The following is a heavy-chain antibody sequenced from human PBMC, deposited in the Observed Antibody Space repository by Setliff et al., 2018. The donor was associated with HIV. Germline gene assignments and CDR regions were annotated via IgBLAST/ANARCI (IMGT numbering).Heavy chain of an antibody. J-gene: IGHJ6*02. Sequence: SETLSLTCAVYGGSFSGYYWSWIRQPPGKGLEWTGEINHDRTTNYNPSLRSRVTISVDTSKNQFSLKLTSMSAADTAVYYCARGWVRGPIISPGTYFSYGLDVWGQGTPVTVSS. D-gene: IGHD3-10*01. V-gene: IGHV4-34*01. CDR2: INHDRTT. CDR3: ARGWVRGPIISPGTYFSYGLDV. CDR1: GGSFSGYY.